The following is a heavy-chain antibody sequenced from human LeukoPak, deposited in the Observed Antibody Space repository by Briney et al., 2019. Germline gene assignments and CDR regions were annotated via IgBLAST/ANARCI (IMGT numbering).Heavy chain of an antibody. CDR3: GRTVWVPGSYSEIDY. Sequence: PGGSLRLSCAASGFTFSSYAMTWVRQAPGKGLEWVSTISGSGAGTYYADSVKGRFTISRDNSKNTLYLQMNSLRAEDTAVYYCGRTVWVPGSYSEIDYWGQGTLVTVSS. V-gene: IGHV3-23*01. CDR1: GFTFSSYA. CDR2: ISGSGAGT. J-gene: IGHJ4*02. D-gene: IGHD3-10*01.